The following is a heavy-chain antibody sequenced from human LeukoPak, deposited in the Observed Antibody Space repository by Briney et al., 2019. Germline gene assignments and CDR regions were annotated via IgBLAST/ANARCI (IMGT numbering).Heavy chain of an antibody. J-gene: IGHJ4*02. D-gene: IGHD3-22*01. CDR3: ARAYNSDITDYPYIGY. CDR2: IRYDGNNK. Sequence: GGSLRLSCAASGFTFSTYGMHWVRQAPGKGLEWVAVIRYDGNNKFYVDSVRGRFTISRDNSKNTLYLQMNSLRAEDTAVYYCARAYNSDITDYPYIGYWGQGVLVTVSS. CDR1: GFTFSTYG. V-gene: IGHV3-33*01.